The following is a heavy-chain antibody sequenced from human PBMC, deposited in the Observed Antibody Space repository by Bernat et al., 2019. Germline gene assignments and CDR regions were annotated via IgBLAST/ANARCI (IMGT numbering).Heavy chain of an antibody. V-gene: IGHV3-33*01. CDR1: GFTFSSYG. CDR2: IWYDGSNK. Sequence: QVQLVESGGGVVQPGRSLRLSCAASGFTFSSYGMHWVRQAPGKGLEWVAVIWYDGSNKYYADSVKGRFTISRDNSKNTLYLQMNSLRAEDTAVYYCARQGYDFWSGPHYYFDYWGQGTLVTVSS. J-gene: IGHJ4*02. CDR3: ARQGYDFWSGPHYYFDY. D-gene: IGHD3-3*01.